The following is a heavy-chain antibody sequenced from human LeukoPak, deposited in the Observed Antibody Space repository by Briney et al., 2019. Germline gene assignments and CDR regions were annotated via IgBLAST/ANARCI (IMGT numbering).Heavy chain of an antibody. CDR3: AKASHYYDSSGYPEY. CDR1: GFTFSSYA. D-gene: IGHD3-22*01. Sequence: PGGSLRLSCAASGFTFSSYAMSWVRQAPGKGLEWVSAISGSGGSTYYADSVKGRFTTSRDNSKNTLYLQMNSLRAEDTAVYYCAKASHYYDSSGYPEYWGQGTLVTVSS. V-gene: IGHV3-23*01. J-gene: IGHJ4*02. CDR2: ISGSGGST.